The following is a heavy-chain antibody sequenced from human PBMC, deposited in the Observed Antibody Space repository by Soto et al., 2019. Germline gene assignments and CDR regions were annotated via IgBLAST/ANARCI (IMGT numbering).Heavy chain of an antibody. CDR1: GCTFTGDE. D-gene: IGHD2-2*01. CDR2: ISSSGNSK. Sequence: EVQLVESGGGLVQPEGSLRLSCVACGCTFTGDEMNWVRQAPGKGLEWVSYISSSGNSKYYADSVKGRFTISRDNAKNSLYLQMNSLRAEDTAIYYCARESCSSSSCSTRYGMDVWGQGSTVTASS. V-gene: IGHV3-48*03. CDR3: ARESCSSSSCSTRYGMDV. J-gene: IGHJ6*02.